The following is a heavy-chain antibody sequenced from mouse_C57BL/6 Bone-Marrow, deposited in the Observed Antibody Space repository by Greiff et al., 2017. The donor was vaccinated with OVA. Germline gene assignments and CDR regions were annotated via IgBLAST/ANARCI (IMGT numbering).Heavy chain of an antibody. CDR3: ARNGPYGNYDYYAMDY. V-gene: IGHV1-20*01. J-gene: IGHJ4*01. CDR2: INPYNGDT. Sequence: VQLQQSGPELVKPGDSVKISCKASGYSFTGYFMNWVMQSPGKSLEWIGSINPYNGDTFYNQKFKGKATLTVDKSSSTAHKELRNLTSEDSADYYFARNGPYGNYDYYAMDYWGQGTSVTVSS. D-gene: IGHD2-1*01. CDR1: GYSFTGYF.